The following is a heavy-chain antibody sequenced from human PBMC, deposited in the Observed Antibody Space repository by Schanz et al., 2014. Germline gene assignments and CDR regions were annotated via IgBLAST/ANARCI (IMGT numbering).Heavy chain of an antibody. CDR2: ISPSSSYI. CDR3: AMGGYQLHH. J-gene: IGHJ4*02. CDR1: GFTVNNYA. Sequence: VQLVESGGGLVQPGGSLRLSCTVSGFTVNNYAMNWVRQAPGRGLEWVSSISPSSSYIYYADSVKGRFTISRDNAENTLYLQMNSLRVEDTAVYYCAMGGYQLHHWGQGTLVTVSS. V-gene: IGHV3-21*01. D-gene: IGHD1-7*01.